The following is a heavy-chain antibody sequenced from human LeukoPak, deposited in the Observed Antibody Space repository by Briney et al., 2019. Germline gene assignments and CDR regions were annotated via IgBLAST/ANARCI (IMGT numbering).Heavy chain of an antibody. CDR3: AKDGLEYSSSSSVFDY. Sequence: EGSLRLSCAASGFTFSSYGMHWVRQAPGKGLEWVAVISYDGSNKYYADSVKGRFTISRDNSKNTLYLQMNSLRAEDTAVYYCAKDGLEYSSSSSVFDYWGQGTLVTVSS. V-gene: IGHV3-30*18. J-gene: IGHJ4*02. CDR1: GFTFSSYG. D-gene: IGHD6-6*01. CDR2: ISYDGSNK.